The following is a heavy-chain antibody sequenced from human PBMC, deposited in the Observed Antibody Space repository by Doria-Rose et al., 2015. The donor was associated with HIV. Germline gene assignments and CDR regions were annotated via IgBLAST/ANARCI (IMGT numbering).Heavy chain of an antibody. CDR1: EFTFSQYG. CDR3: AKDAYTRLFYGDPDY. CDR2: IRYDGSDK. Sequence: LSCVASEFTFSQYGMHWVRQAPGQGLEWVAFIRYDGSDKYYGRSVKGRFTVSRDNSKNTLYLQMDSLRPEDTAVYYCAKDAYTRLFYGDPDYWGQGTLVTVSS. D-gene: IGHD4-17*01. J-gene: IGHJ4*02. V-gene: IGHV3-30*02.